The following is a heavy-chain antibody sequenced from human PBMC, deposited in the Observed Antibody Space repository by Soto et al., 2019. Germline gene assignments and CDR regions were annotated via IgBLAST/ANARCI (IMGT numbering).Heavy chain of an antibody. CDR3: ARAQYYYDSSGIHDAFDI. D-gene: IGHD3-22*01. CDR2: TKNKARSYAT. Sequence: TGGSLRLSCAASGFTFSDHYIDWVRQAPGKGLEWVGRTKNKARSYATEYAASVKGRFTISRDDSETSLYLHMNSLKPEDTAVYYCARAQYYYDSSGIHDAFDIWGLGTMVTVSS. V-gene: IGHV3-72*01. J-gene: IGHJ3*02. CDR1: GFTFSDHY.